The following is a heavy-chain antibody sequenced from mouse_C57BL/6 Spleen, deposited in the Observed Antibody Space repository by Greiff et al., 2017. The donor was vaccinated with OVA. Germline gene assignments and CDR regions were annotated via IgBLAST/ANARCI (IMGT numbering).Heavy chain of an antibody. CDR3: TRDHSPYAMDY. J-gene: IGHJ4*01. CDR2: IDPETGGT. Sequence: QVQLKESGAELVRPGASVTLSCKASGYTFTDYEMHWVKQTPVHGLEWIGAIDPETGGTAYNQKFKGKAILTADKSSSTAYMELRSLTSEDSAVYYCTRDHSPYAMDYWGQGTSVTVSS. V-gene: IGHV1-15*01. CDR1: GYTFTDYE.